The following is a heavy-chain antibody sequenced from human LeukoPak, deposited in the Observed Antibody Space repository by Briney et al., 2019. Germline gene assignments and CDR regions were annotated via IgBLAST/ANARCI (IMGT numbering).Heavy chain of an antibody. V-gene: IGHV4-31*03. CDR1: GGSISSGGSY. Sequence: PSQTLSLTCSVSGGSISSGGSYWSWIRQHPGKGLEWIGYIFYRGNPYYNPPLKSRVTISIDTSKSQFSLRLSSVTAADTAIYYCARASGCPSSSCYSGYFDCWGQGTLVTVSS. J-gene: IGHJ4*02. D-gene: IGHD2-2*01. CDR3: ARASGCPSSSCYSGYFDC. CDR2: IFYRGNP.